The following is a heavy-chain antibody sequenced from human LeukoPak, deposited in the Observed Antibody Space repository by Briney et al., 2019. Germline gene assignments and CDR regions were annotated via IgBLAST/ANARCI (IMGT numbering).Heavy chain of an antibody. CDR1: GFTFSSYA. Sequence: GGSLRLSCAASGFTFSSYAMSWVRQAPGKGLEWVSAISASGGSTYYADSVKGRFTISRDNARNTLFLQMNSLRAEDTAVYYCATLAAADTDYWGQGTLVTVSS. J-gene: IGHJ4*02. D-gene: IGHD6-13*01. V-gene: IGHV3-23*01. CDR3: ATLAAADTDY. CDR2: ISASGGST.